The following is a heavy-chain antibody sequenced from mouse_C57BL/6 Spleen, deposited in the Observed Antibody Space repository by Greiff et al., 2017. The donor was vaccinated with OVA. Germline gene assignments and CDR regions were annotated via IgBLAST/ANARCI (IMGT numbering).Heavy chain of an antibody. Sequence: EVQLQESGGGLVKPGGSLKLSCAASGFTFSDYGMHWVRQAPEKGLEWVAYISSGSSTIYYADTVKGRFTISRDNAKNTLFLQMTSLRSEDTAMYYCARGGRDFDYWGQGTTLTVSS. CDR3: ARGGRDFDY. D-gene: IGHD3-3*01. CDR1: GFTFSDYG. V-gene: IGHV5-17*01. CDR2: ISSGSSTI. J-gene: IGHJ2*01.